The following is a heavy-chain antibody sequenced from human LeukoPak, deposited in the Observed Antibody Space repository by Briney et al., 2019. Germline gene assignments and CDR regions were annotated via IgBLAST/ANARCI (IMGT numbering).Heavy chain of an antibody. Sequence: KPSETLSLTCTVSGGSISSYYWSWIRQPPGKGLEWIGYIYYSGSTNYNPSLKSRVTISVDTSKNQFSLKLSSVTAADTAVYYCARGYGSGSETDYWGQGTLVTVSS. J-gene: IGHJ4*02. D-gene: IGHD3-10*01. V-gene: IGHV4-59*01. CDR3: ARGYGSGSETDY. CDR1: GGSISSYY. CDR2: IYYSGST.